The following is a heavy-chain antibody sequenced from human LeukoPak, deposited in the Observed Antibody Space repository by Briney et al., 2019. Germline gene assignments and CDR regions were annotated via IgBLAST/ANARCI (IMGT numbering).Heavy chain of an antibody. V-gene: IGHV1-18*01. D-gene: IGHD3-22*01. Sequence: ASVKVSCKASGYTFTSYGISWVRQAPGQGLEWMGWISAYNGNTNYAQKLQGRVTMTTDTSTSTACMELRSLRSDDTAVYYCATGVGTGRAYDSSGYQTFPFDYWGQGTLVTVSS. CDR2: ISAYNGNT. CDR3: ATGVGTGRAYDSSGYQTFPFDY. CDR1: GYTFTSYG. J-gene: IGHJ4*02.